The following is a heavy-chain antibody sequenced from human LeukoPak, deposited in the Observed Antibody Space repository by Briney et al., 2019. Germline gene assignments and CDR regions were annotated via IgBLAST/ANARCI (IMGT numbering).Heavy chain of an antibody. D-gene: IGHD3-3*01. CDR2: INPSGGST. CDR3: ARKSVRSGEDY. CDR1: GYTFTSYY. J-gene: IGHJ4*02. V-gene: IGHV1-46*01. Sequence: ASVKVSCKASGYTFTSYYMHWVRQAPGQGLEWMGIINPSGGSTSYAQKFQGRVTMTRDTSTSTVHMDLSRLRSEDTAVYYCARKSVRSGEDYWGQGTLVTVSS.